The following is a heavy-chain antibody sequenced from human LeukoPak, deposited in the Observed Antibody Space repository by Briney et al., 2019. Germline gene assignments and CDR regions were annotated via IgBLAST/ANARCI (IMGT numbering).Heavy chain of an antibody. D-gene: IGHD6-6*01. J-gene: IGHJ5*02. Sequence: PSETLSLTCTVSGVSISSYYLSWIRQPPGKGLEWIGYIYTSGSTNYNPSLNSRVTISVDMSTNQFYLKLRSVTAADTAVYYCARETYSRSSVWFDPWGQGTLVTVSS. CDR1: GVSISSYY. CDR2: IYTSGST. V-gene: IGHV4-4*09. CDR3: ARETYSRSSVWFDP.